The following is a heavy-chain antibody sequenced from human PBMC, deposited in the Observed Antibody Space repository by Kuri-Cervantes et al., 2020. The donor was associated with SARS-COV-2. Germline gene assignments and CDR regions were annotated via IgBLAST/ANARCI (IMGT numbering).Heavy chain of an antibody. J-gene: IGHJ5*02. V-gene: IGHV4-31*03. D-gene: IGHD2-2*02. Sequence: LRLSCTVSGGSISSYYWSWIRQHPGKGLEWIGYIYYSGSTYYNPSLKSRVTISVDTSKNQFSLKLSSVTAADTAVYYCARVLFGYCSSTSCYKEEEWFDPWGQGTLVTVSS. CDR1: GGSISSYY. CDR3: ARVLFGYCSSTSCYKEEEWFDP. CDR2: IYYSGST.